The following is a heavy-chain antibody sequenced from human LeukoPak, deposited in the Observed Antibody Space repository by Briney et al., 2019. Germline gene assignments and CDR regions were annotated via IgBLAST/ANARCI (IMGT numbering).Heavy chain of an antibody. Sequence: SGTLSLTCAISGYSISSGYYWGWIRQPPGKGLEWIGSIYHSGSTYYNPSLKSRVTISVDTSNNQFSLKLSSVTAADTAVYYCARRDLWAAGTPYYFDYWGQGTLVTVSS. V-gene: IGHV4-38-2*01. CDR3: ARRDLWAAGTPYYFDY. D-gene: IGHD6-13*01. J-gene: IGHJ4*02. CDR2: IYHSGST. CDR1: GYSISSGYY.